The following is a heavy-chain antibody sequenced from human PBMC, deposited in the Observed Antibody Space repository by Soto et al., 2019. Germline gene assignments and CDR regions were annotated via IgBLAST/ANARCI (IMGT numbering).Heavy chain of an antibody. CDR1: GGSISSGNYY. CDR3: ARQKVSSAWYAENWFDP. CDR2: INYSGST. V-gene: IGHV4-39*01. Sequence: NPSETLSLTCTVSGGSISSGNYYWGWVRQPPGKGLEWIGSINYSGSTYYNPSLKSRVTVSADTSRNHFSLRLSSVTAADTAVYYCARQKVSSAWYAENWFDPWGQGTLVTVSS. D-gene: IGHD6-19*01. J-gene: IGHJ5*02.